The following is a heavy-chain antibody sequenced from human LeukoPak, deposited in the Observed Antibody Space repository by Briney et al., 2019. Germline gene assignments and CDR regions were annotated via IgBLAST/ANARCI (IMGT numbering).Heavy chain of an antibody. CDR2: THFSGTT. D-gene: IGHD6-19*01. CDR1: GGSISSSSHH. J-gene: IGHJ4*02. CDR3: ARHFQQWLGYFDF. V-gene: IGHV4-39*01. Sequence: SETLSLTCTVSGGSISSSSHHWGWIRQPPGKGLEWIGSTHFSGTTHYNPSLKSRVTTSVDTSKNQFSLKLTSVTAADTAVYYCARHFQQWLGYFDFWGQGTLVTVSS.